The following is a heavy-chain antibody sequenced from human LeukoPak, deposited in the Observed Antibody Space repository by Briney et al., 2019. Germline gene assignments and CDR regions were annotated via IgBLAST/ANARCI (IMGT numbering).Heavy chain of an antibody. Sequence: TSVKVSCKASGFTFTSSAMQWVRQARGQRLEWIGWIVVGSGNTNYAQKFQERVTITRDMSTSTAYMELSSLRSEDTAVYYCASTPGIAAAGSATLDEYWGQGTLVTVSS. CDR2: IVVGSGNT. V-gene: IGHV1-58*02. CDR3: ASTPGIAAAGSATLDEY. CDR1: GFTFTSSA. D-gene: IGHD6-13*01. J-gene: IGHJ4*02.